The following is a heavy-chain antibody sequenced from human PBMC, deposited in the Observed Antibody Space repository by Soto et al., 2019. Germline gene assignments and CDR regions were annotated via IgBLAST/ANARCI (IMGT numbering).Heavy chain of an antibody. CDR3: AGDDVLCDGGRCYGVPLDV. Sequence: EVQLVESGGGLVQPGGSLRLSCAASGFTVSSKYMSWVRQAPGKGLEWVSLIQSGGPTYYADSVKGRFTISRDTSENTVHLKRDSRRAEDRAVYYWAGDDVLCDGGRCYGVPLDVG. CDR2: IQSGGPT. J-gene: IGHJ6*01. V-gene: IGHV3-66*01. CDR1: GFTVSSKY. D-gene: IGHD2-15*01.